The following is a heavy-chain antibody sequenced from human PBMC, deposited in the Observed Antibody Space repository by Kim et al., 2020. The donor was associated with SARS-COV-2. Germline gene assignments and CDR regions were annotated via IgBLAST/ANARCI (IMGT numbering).Heavy chain of an antibody. Sequence: GGSLRLSCAASEFPFSNYVMNWVRQAPGQGLEWVSGIGGSGGSTQYADSVRGRFTISRDNSKNILFLQMNSLRADDTAVYYCAKGSSAGKGDVLTGFYVPYYVGYWGQGTVVTVSS. V-gene: IGHV3-23*01. D-gene: IGHD3-9*01. J-gene: IGHJ4*02. CDR1: EFPFSNYV. CDR3: AKGSSAGKGDVLTGFYVPYYVGY. CDR2: IGGSGGST.